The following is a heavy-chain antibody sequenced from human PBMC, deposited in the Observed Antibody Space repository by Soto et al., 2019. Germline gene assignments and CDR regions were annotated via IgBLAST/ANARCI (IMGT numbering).Heavy chain of an antibody. J-gene: IGHJ4*02. CDR2: ISAYNSDT. V-gene: IGHV1-18*01. D-gene: IGHD7-27*01. CDR1: GYTFTDFG. CDR3: ARDSGNLGNWAYFFDY. Sequence: QGQLVQSGAEVKKPGASVKVSCKASGYTFTDFGISWVRQAPGQGLECMGWISAYNSDTNYAQKVQSRVTMTTETSTSTAYIELRNLTSDDTALYHCARDSGNLGNWAYFFDYWGQGTLVTVSS.